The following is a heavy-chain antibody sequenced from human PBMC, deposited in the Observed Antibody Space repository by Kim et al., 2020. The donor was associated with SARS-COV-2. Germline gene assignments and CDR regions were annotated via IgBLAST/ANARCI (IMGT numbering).Heavy chain of an antibody. V-gene: IGHV1-18*04. Sequence: ASVKVSCKASGYTFTSYGISWVRQAPGQGLEWMGWISAYNGNTNYAQKLQGRVTMTTDTSTSTAYMELRSLRSDDTAVYYCARGRITIFGVVIISAFDIWGQGTMVTVSS. CDR2: ISAYNGNT. D-gene: IGHD3-3*01. J-gene: IGHJ3*02. CDR1: GYTFTSYG. CDR3: ARGRITIFGVVIISAFDI.